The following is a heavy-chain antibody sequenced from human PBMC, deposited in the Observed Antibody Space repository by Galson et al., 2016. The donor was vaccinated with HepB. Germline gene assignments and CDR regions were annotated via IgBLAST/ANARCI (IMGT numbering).Heavy chain of an antibody. J-gene: IGHJ3*02. CDR2: INSDGSST. CDR3: ARRGYYDSSGYAFDI. D-gene: IGHD3-22*01. CDR1: GFTFSSYW. V-gene: IGHV3-74*01. Sequence: SLRLSCAASGFTFSSYWMHWVRQAPGKGLVWVSRINSDGSSTSYADSVKGRSTISRDNAKNTLYLQMNSLRAEDAAVYYCARRGYYDSSGYAFDIWGQGTMVTVSS.